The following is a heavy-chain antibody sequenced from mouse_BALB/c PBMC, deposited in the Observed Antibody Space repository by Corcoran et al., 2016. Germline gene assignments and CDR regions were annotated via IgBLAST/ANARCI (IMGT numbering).Heavy chain of an antibody. CDR2: INPYNGAT. D-gene: IGHD2-4*01. CDR3: ARDYDYWYFDF. V-gene: IGHV1-26*01. J-gene: IGHJ1*01. Sequence: EVQLQQYGTELVKNGASVKISCKASGYAFTGYYMHWVKQSHVKSLEWIGRINPYNGATSYNQNFKDKASLTVDKSSSTAYMELHSLTSEDSAVYYCARDYDYWYFDFWGAGTTVTVSS. CDR1: GYAFTGYY.